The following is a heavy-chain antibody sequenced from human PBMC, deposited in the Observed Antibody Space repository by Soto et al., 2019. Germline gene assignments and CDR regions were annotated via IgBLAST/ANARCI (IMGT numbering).Heavy chain of an antibody. D-gene: IGHD5-18*01. J-gene: IGHJ3*02. Sequence: GGSPRLSCAASGFTFSSYAMSWVRQAPGKGLEWVSAISGSGGSTYYADSVKGRFTISRDNSKNTLYLQMNSLRAEDTAVYYCAKDRTWIQLWLEAFDIWGQGTMVTVSS. CDR1: GFTFSSYA. V-gene: IGHV3-23*01. CDR3: AKDRTWIQLWLEAFDI. CDR2: ISGSGGST.